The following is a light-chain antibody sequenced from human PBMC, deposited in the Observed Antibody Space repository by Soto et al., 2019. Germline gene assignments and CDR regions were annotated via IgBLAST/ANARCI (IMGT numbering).Light chain of an antibody. Sequence: QSALTQAASVSGSPGQSITISCTGTSSDVGAYNYVSWYQQHPGKAPKLMIYDVDYRPSGVSDRFSGSKSGNTASLTISGLQAEDEADYYCSSYTTGSTLVFGGGTKLTVL. CDR1: SSDVGAYNY. V-gene: IGLV2-14*03. CDR3: SSYTTGSTLV. CDR2: DVD. J-gene: IGLJ3*02.